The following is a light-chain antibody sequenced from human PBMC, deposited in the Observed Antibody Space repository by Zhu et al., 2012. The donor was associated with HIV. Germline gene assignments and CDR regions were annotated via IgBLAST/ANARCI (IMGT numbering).Light chain of an antibody. Sequence: DIQLTQSPSFLSASVGDRVTITCRASQGISNHLAWYHQKPGKAPKLLIYGASVLQSGTEFTLTISSLRPEDFATYFCQHLTLYPTFGGGSKVEIK. J-gene: IGKJ4*01. V-gene: IGKV1-9*01. CDR2: GAS. CDR3: QHLTLYPT. CDR1: QGISNH.